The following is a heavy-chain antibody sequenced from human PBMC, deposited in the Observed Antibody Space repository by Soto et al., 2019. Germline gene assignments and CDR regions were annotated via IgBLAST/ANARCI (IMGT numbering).Heavy chain of an antibody. Sequence: QVHLVQSGAEVKKPGASVKVSCKASGYTFTGYGIGWVRQAPGQGLEWMGWISAYNGRTLYSEKLQGRVTMTTDTSTSTVFIDVRSLTYDDTAVYYCARSRAVYGEDGLPLKYWGQGTMVTVSS. V-gene: IGHV1-18*01. D-gene: IGHD4-17*01. CDR2: ISAYNGRT. J-gene: IGHJ4*02. CDR1: GYTFTGYG. CDR3: ARSRAVYGEDGLPLKY.